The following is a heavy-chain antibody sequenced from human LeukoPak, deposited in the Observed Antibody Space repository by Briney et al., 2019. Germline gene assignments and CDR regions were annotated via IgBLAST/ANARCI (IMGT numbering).Heavy chain of an antibody. D-gene: IGHD3-22*01. Sequence: GGSLRLSCAASGFTFSSYGMHWVRQAPGKGLEWVAVISYDGSNKYYADSVKGRFTISRDNAKNSLYLQMNSLRAEDTAVYYCARLTYDSSGYFDYWGQGTLVTVSS. CDR1: GFTFSSYG. V-gene: IGHV3-30*03. CDR2: ISYDGSNK. CDR3: ARLTYDSSGYFDY. J-gene: IGHJ4*02.